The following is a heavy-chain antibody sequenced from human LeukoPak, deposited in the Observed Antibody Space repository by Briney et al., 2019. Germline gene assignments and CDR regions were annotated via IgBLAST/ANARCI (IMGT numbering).Heavy chain of an antibody. J-gene: IGHJ4*02. D-gene: IGHD4-17*01. Sequence: SETLSLTCTVSGGSISSYYWSWIRQPPGKGLEWIGYIYYSGSTNYNPPLKSRVTISVDTSKNQFSLKLSSVTAADTAVYYCARQFYGDYYYFDYWGQGTLVTVSS. CDR1: GGSISSYY. CDR3: ARQFYGDYYYFDY. V-gene: IGHV4-59*08. CDR2: IYYSGST.